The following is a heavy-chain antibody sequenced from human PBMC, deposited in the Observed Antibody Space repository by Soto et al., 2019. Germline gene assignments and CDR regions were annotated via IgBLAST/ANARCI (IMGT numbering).Heavy chain of an antibody. CDR1: GFTFSTYA. CDR3: TTDEGRFLKSYFDFGVDG. D-gene: IGHD3-3*01. J-gene: IGHJ6*01. Sequence: QVQLVESGGGLVQPGRSLKLSCAASGFTFSTYAMHWVRQSPGKGLEWVAVISYDGSNEYYRDSVRDYFTISRDNTRNTVYLKINSLREEDTAVYYCTTDEGRFLKSYFDFGVDGWGRGTTVTVS. V-gene: IGHV3-30*03. CDR2: ISYDGSNE.